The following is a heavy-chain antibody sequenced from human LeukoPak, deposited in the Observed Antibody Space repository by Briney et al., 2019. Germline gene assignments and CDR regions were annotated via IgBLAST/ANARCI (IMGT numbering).Heavy chain of an antibody. D-gene: IGHD3-10*01. Sequence: PGGSLRLSCAASGFTFSNYAMSWVHQAPGKGLEWVSVISGSTGTTHYADSVKGRFTISRDNSKNTLYLQMNSLRAEDTAVYYCAKGPWGDYYYYYYYMDVRGKGTTVTISS. J-gene: IGHJ6*03. CDR2: ISGSTGTT. CDR1: GFTFSNYA. V-gene: IGHV3-23*01. CDR3: AKGPWGDYYYYYYYMDV.